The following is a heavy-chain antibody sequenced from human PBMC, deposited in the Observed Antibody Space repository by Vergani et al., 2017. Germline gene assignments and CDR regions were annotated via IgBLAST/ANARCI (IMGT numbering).Heavy chain of an antibody. Sequence: VQLVQSGAEVKKPGESLKISCKGSGYSFTSYWIGWVRQAPGQGLEWMGWINTNTGNPTYAQGFTGRFVFSLDTSVSTAYLQISSLKAEDTAVYYCARNSVTTSPAEYFQHWGQGTLVTVSS. J-gene: IGHJ1*01. CDR1: GYSFTSYW. CDR3: ARNSVTTSPAEYFQH. CDR2: INTNTGNP. V-gene: IGHV7-4-1*02. D-gene: IGHD4-17*01.